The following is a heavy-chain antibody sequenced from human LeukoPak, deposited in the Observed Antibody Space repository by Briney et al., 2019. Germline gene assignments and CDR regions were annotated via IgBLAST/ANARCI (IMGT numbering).Heavy chain of an antibody. CDR2: INPSGGST. Sequence: GASVKVSCKASGYTFTSYYMHWVRQAPGQGLEWMGIINPSGGSTSYAQKFQGRVTMTRNTSISTAYMELSSLRSEDTAVYYCARRKDSSNWYVAFDIWGQGTMVTVFS. J-gene: IGHJ3*02. CDR1: GYTFTSYY. V-gene: IGHV1-46*01. CDR3: ARRKDSSNWYVAFDI. D-gene: IGHD6-13*01.